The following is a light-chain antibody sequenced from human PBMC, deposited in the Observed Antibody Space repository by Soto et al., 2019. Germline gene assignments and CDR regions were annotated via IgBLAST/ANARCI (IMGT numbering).Light chain of an antibody. J-gene: IGKJ4*01. V-gene: IGKV1-39*01. CDR1: QSISKY. Sequence: IQMTQSPSSLSASVGDRVTITCRASQSISKYLNWYQQKPGKAPKLLIYAASSLHSGVPSRFSGSGSGTDFSVTISSLQPEDFATYHCQQSYSAPPRTFGGGTNLEFK. CDR3: QQSYSAPPRT. CDR2: AAS.